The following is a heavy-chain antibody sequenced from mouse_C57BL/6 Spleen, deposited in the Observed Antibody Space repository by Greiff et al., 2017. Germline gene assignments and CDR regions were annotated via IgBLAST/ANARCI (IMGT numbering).Heavy chain of an antibody. V-gene: IGHV5-9-1*02. CDR2: ISSGCDYI. Sequence: EVQVVESGEGLVKPGGSLKLSCAASGFTFSSYAMSWVRQTPEKRLEWVAYISSGCDYIYYADTVKGRFTISRDNARNTLYLQMSSLKSEDTAMYYCTRADYYGSSSPFDYWGQGTTLTVSS. J-gene: IGHJ2*01. D-gene: IGHD1-1*01. CDR1: GFTFSSYA. CDR3: TRADYYGSSSPFDY.